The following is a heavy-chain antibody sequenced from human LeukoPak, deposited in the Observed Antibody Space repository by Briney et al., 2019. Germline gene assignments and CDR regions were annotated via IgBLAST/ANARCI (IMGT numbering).Heavy chain of an antibody. D-gene: IGHD4-17*01. J-gene: IGHJ3*02. CDR2: ISFDASSK. V-gene: IGHV3-30-3*01. CDR3: VREGTPVTAKDALDI. CDR1: GFAFSTYA. Sequence: PGRSLRLSCAASGFAFSTYAIHWVRQAPGKGLEWVALISFDASSKYYADSLQGRFTLSRDNSKNTLFLQMNSLRAEDTAMYYCVREGTPVTAKDALDIWGQGTMVTVSS.